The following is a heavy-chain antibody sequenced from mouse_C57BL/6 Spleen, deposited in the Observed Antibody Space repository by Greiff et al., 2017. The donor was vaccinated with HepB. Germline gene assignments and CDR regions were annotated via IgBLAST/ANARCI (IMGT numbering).Heavy chain of an antibody. J-gene: IGHJ3*01. Sequence: EVHLVESGGGLVKPGGSLKLSCAASGFTFSSYAMSWVRQTPEKRLEWVATISDGGSYTYYPDNVKGRFTISRDNAKNNLYLQMSHLKSEDTAMYYCARVGDYDGFAYWGQGTLVTVSA. CDR3: ARVGDYDGFAY. CDR1: GFTFSSYA. D-gene: IGHD2-4*01. CDR2: ISDGGSYT. V-gene: IGHV5-4*01.